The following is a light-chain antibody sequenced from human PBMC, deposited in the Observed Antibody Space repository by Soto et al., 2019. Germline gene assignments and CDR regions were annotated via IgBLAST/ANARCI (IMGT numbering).Light chain of an antibody. CDR1: HSDIGNYNY. J-gene: IGLJ1*01. CDR3: NSYREGHPRFYV. CDR2: DVG. Sequence: QSELTRPAYVSGSPGQSITISCTGTHSDIGNYNYVSWYQHLPGKAPKLMIYDVGSRPSGVSSRFSGSKSGNTASLAISGLQAEDEADYYCNSYREGHPRFYVFGTGTKVTVL. V-gene: IGLV2-14*03.